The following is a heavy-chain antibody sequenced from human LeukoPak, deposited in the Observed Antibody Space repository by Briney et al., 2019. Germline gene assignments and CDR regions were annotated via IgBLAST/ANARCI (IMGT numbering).Heavy chain of an antibody. J-gene: IGHJ5*02. V-gene: IGHV1-18*01. CDR3: ARCGYYDILTGYLDMWFDP. Sequence: ASVKVSCKASGYTFTSYGISWVRQAPGQGLEWMGWISAYNGNTNYAQKLQGRVTITTDTSTSTAYMELRSLRSDDTAVYYCARCGYYDILTGYLDMWFDPWGQGTLVTVSS. CDR1: GYTFTSYG. D-gene: IGHD3-9*01. CDR2: ISAYNGNT.